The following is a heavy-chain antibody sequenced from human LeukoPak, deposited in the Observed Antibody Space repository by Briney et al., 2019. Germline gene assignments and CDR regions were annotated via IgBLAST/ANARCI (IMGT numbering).Heavy chain of an antibody. CDR2: ISAYNGNT. J-gene: IGHJ6*03. CDR3: AILGATVTDYYYYMDV. Sequence: ASVKVSCKASGYTFTSYGISWVRQAPGQGLEWMGWISAYNGNTNYAQKLQGRVTMTTDTSTSTAYMELRSLRSDDTAVYYCAILGATVTDYYYYMDVWGKGTTVTISS. V-gene: IGHV1-18*01. D-gene: IGHD4-17*01. CDR1: GYTFTSYG.